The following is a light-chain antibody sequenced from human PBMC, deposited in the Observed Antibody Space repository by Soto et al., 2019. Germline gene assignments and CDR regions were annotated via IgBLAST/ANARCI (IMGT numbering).Light chain of an antibody. V-gene: IGLV2-14*01. CDR1: SSDIGSYNY. Sequence: QSVLTQPASVSGSPGQSITISCSGTSSDIGSYNYVSWYQQHPGKAPKLMIYEVSNRPSGVSIRFSGSKSGNTASLTISGLQPEDEADYYCGSYRGNSPYVFGTGTKVTVL. CDR3: GSYRGNSPYV. CDR2: EVS. J-gene: IGLJ1*01.